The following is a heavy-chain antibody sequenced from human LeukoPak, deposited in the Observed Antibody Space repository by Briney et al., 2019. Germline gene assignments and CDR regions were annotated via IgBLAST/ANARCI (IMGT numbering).Heavy chain of an antibody. V-gene: IGHV4-39*01. J-gene: IGHJ4*02. CDR1: GGSISSSTYY. Sequence: SETLSLTCTVSGGSISSSTYYRAWVRQPPGKGLEWIGSINYSGNTYYKSSLKSRVTISVDTSKNQFSLKLTSVTAADTAVYYCTRLTVGTTWGNYFDYWGQGTVVTVSS. D-gene: IGHD1-26*01. CDR2: INYSGNT. CDR3: TRLTVGTTWGNYFDY.